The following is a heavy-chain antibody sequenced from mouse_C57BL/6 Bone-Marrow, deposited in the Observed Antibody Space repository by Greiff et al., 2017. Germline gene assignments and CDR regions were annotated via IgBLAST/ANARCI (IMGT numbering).Heavy chain of an antibody. CDR2: IDPSDSYT. Sequence: VQLQQPGAELVKPGASVKLSCKASGYTFTSYWMQWVKQRPGQGLEWIGEIDPSDSYTNYNQKFKGKATLTVDTSSSPAYMQLSSLTSEDSAVYYCARDDRFAYWGQGTLVTVSA. D-gene: IGHD2-12*01. CDR1: GYTFTSYW. V-gene: IGHV1-50*01. J-gene: IGHJ3*01. CDR3: ARDDRFAY.